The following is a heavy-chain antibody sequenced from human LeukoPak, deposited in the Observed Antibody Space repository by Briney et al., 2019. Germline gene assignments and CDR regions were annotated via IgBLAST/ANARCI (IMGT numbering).Heavy chain of an antibody. V-gene: IGHV4-4*02. D-gene: IGHD3-22*01. Sequence: GSLRLSCAASGFTFDDYGMSWVRQPPGKGLEWIGEIYHSGSTNYNPSLKSRVTISVDKSKNQFSLKLSSVTAADTAVYYCARGSPPRRNYDSRGYYSYYFDYWGQGTLVTVSS. CDR2: IYHSGST. J-gene: IGHJ4*02. CDR1: GFTFDDYG. CDR3: ARGSPPRRNYDSRGYYSYYFDY.